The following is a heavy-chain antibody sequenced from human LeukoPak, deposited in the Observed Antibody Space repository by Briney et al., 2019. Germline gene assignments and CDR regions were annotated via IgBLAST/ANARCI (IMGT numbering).Heavy chain of an antibody. CDR1: GGSISSYY. CDR3: ARVLHYDILTGYYFPFDY. J-gene: IGHJ4*02. Sequence: SETLSLTCTVSGGSISSYYWSWIRQPPGKGLEWIGYIYYSGSTNYNPSLKSRVTISVDTSKNQFSLKLSSVTAADTAVYYCARVLHYDILTGYYFPFDYWGQGTLVTVSS. D-gene: IGHD3-9*01. CDR2: IYYSGST. V-gene: IGHV4-59*01.